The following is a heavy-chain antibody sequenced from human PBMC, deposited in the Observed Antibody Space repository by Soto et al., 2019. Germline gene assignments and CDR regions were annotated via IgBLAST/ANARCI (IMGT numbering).Heavy chain of an antibody. Sequence: QVQLVESGGGVVQPGRSLRLSCAASGFTFSSYGMHWVHQAPGKGLEWVAVIWYDGSNKYYADSVKGRFTISRDNSKNTLYLQMNSLRAEDTAVYYCARDTRGYSYGLYYYYGMDVWGQGTTVTVSS. CDR2: IWYDGSNK. D-gene: IGHD5-18*01. V-gene: IGHV3-33*01. CDR3: ARDTRGYSYGLYYYYGMDV. J-gene: IGHJ6*02. CDR1: GFTFSSYG.